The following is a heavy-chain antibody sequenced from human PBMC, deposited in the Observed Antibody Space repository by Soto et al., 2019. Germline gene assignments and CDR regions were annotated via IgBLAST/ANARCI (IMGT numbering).Heavy chain of an antibody. J-gene: IGHJ4*02. D-gene: IGHD2-15*01. V-gene: IGHV5-51*01. CDR2: INPGDSDT. CDR3: AREALGVSATIHFDS. Sequence: GESLKISCKASEYSFTTYWIGWVRQMPGKGLEWMGIINPGDSDTRYSPSFQGQVTISADKSISTAYLQWSSLKASDTAMYYCAREALGVSATIHFDSWGPGTLVTVSS. CDR1: EYSFTTYW.